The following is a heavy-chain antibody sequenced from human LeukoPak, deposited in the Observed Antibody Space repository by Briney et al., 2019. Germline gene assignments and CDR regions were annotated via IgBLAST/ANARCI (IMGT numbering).Heavy chain of an antibody. CDR3: AKNSRWGSQSAFDI. V-gene: IGHV3-23*01. Sequence: GGSLRLSCAASGFTFSSYGMHWVRQAPGKGLEWVSSISGSGGSTYYADSVQGRFTISRDNSKNTLYLQMNSLRAEDTAVYYCAKNSRWGSQSAFDIWGQGTMVTVSS. J-gene: IGHJ3*02. CDR1: GFTFSSYG. CDR2: ISGSGGST. D-gene: IGHD3-16*01.